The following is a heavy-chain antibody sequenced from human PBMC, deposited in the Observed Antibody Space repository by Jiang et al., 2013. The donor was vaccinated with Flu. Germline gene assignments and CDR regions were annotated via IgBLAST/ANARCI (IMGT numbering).Heavy chain of an antibody. Sequence: SLRLSCAASGFTFSSYAMHWVRQAPGKGLEWVAVISYDGSNKYYADSVKGRFTISRDNSKNTLYLQMNSLRAEDTAVYYCARARYSGSYYFDYWGQGTLVTVSS. CDR3: ARARYSGSYYFDY. V-gene: IGHV3-30*04. D-gene: IGHD1-26*01. CDR2: ISYDGSNK. J-gene: IGHJ4*02. CDR1: GFTFSSYA.